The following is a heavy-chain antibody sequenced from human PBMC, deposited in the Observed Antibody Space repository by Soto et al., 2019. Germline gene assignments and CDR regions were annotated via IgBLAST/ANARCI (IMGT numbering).Heavy chain of an antibody. Sequence: GGSLRLSCAASGFTFNNYAMSWVRQAPGKGLEWVSAIGGSGANTFYVDSVKGRFTISRDNSKNTLYLQMNSLRAEDTAVYYCAKYQTIAVAATFDSWGQGTLVTVSS. V-gene: IGHV3-23*01. D-gene: IGHD6-19*01. CDR1: GFTFNNYA. CDR2: IGGSGANT. CDR3: AKYQTIAVAATFDS. J-gene: IGHJ4*02.